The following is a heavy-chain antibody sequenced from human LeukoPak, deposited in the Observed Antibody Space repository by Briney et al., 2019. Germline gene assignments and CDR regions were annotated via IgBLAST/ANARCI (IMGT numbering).Heavy chain of an antibody. V-gene: IGHV1-69*13. J-gene: IGHJ4*02. CDR2: IIPIFGTA. Sequence: ASVNVSCKASGGTFSSYAISWVRQAPGQGLEWMGGIIPIFGTANYAQKCQGRVTINADEYTSTAYMELSSLRSEDTAVYYCAREARIAAAGTGDYWGQGTLVTVSS. D-gene: IGHD6-13*01. CDR1: GGTFSSYA. CDR3: AREARIAAAGTGDY.